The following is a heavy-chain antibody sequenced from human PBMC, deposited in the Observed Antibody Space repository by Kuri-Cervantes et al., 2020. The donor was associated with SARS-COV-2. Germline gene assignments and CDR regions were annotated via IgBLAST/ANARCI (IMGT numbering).Heavy chain of an antibody. CDR2: ISSSGSTM. CDR1: GFTFSDYY. D-gene: IGHD3-22*01. J-gene: IGHJ4*02. Sequence: GESLKISCAASGFTFSDYYMSWIRQAPGKGLEWVSYISSSGSTMYYADSVKGRFTISRDNAKNSLYLQMNSLRAEDTASYYCASSYDSLTLKVYFDYWGQGTLVTDSS. V-gene: IGHV3-11*01. CDR3: ASSYDSLTLKVYFDY.